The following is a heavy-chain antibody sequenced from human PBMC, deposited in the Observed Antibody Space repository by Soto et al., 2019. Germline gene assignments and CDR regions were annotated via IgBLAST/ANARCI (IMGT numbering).Heavy chain of an antibody. CDR1: GGSFSGYY. Sequence: QVQLQQWGAGLLKPSETLSLTCAVNGGSFSGYYWSWIRQSPGKGLGWIGEINHIGRTKFNPSLKSRVTMSGDTSKNQFSLKLSSVTAADTAVYYCARGYEVNWHTPHYWGQGTLVTVSS. J-gene: IGHJ4*02. V-gene: IGHV4-34*01. CDR3: ARGYEVNWHTPHY. CDR2: INHIGRT. D-gene: IGHD5-12*01.